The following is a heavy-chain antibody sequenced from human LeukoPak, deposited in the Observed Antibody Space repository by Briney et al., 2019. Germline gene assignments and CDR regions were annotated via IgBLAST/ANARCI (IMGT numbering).Heavy chain of an antibody. CDR1: GFTFSSYA. CDR2: ISGSGGST. CDR3: AKMPSTEIYYYYYMDV. D-gene: IGHD2-2*01. Sequence: GGSLRLSCAASGFTFSSYAMSWVRQARGKGLEWVSGISGSGGSTYYADSVKGRFTTSRDNSKNTLYLQMNSLRAEDTAVYYCAKMPSTEIYYYYYMDVWGKGTTVTVSS. J-gene: IGHJ6*03. V-gene: IGHV3-23*01.